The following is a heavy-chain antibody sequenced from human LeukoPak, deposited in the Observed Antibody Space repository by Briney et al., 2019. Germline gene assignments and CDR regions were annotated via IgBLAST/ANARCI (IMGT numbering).Heavy chain of an antibody. Sequence: NPGGSLRLSCAASGFTFSTYGMNWVRQAPGKGLEWVSGISGSGGSTYYADSVKGRFTISRDKSKNILYLQMNSLRAEDTAVYYCAPRISMVRGVIPLGVWGKGTTVTISS. CDR1: GFTFSTYG. D-gene: IGHD3-10*01. CDR3: APRISMVRGVIPLGV. V-gene: IGHV3-23*01. J-gene: IGHJ6*04. CDR2: ISGSGGST.